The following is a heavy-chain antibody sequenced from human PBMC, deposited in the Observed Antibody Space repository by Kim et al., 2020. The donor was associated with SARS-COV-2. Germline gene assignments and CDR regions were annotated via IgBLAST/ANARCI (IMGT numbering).Heavy chain of an antibody. J-gene: IGHJ3*02. Sequence: GGSLRLSCAASGFTFSNAWMSWVRQAPGKGLEWVGRIKSKTDGGTTDYAAPVKGIFTISRDDSKNTLYLQMNSLKTEDTAVYYCTTEGITGTTGYDAFDIWGQGTMVTVSS. CDR2: IKSKTDGGTT. D-gene: IGHD1-20*01. CDR1: GFTFSNAW. CDR3: TTEGITGTTGYDAFDI. V-gene: IGHV3-15*01.